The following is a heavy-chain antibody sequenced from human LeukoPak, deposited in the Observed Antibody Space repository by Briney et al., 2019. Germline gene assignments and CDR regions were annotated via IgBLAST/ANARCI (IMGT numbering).Heavy chain of an antibody. V-gene: IGHV3-11*05. J-gene: IGHJ4*02. CDR2: IIMSGSYT. CDR3: AREGYSGYDWVDY. Sequence: TGGSLRLSCAASGFTFSDYYMSWVRQAPGKGLEWVSDIIMSGSYTNYADSVKGRFTISRDNAKNSLYLQMNSLRAEDTAVYYCAREGYSGYDWVDYWGQGTLVTVSS. CDR1: GFTFSDYY. D-gene: IGHD5-12*01.